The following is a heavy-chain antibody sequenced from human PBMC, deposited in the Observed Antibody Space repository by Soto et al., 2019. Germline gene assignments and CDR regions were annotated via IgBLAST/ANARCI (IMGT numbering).Heavy chain of an antibody. CDR3: AKDVGYSSRGGFDF. CDR1: GFTFSSYA. V-gene: IGHV3-23*01. Sequence: EVQLLESGGGLVQPGGSLRLSCAASGFTFSSYAMSWVRQAPGKGLEWVSAISGSGGSTYYADSVKGRFTISRDNSKNTVYLKMNSLRAEDTAVYYCAKDVGYSSRGGFDFWGQGTLVTVSS. CDR2: ISGSGGST. D-gene: IGHD6-13*01. J-gene: IGHJ4*02.